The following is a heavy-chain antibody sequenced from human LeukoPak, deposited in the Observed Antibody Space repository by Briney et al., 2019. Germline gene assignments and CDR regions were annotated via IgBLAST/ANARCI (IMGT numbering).Heavy chain of an antibody. J-gene: IGHJ3*02. CDR2: ISGSGGST. D-gene: IGHD3-22*01. CDR1: GFTFSSYG. Sequence: PGGSLRLSCAASGFTFSSYGMSWVRQAPGKGLEWVSAISGSGGSTYYADSVKGRFTISRDNSKNTLYLQMNSLRAEDTAVYYCAKRTMIVVVIGDAFDIWGQGTMVTVSS. CDR3: AKRTMIVVVIGDAFDI. V-gene: IGHV3-23*01.